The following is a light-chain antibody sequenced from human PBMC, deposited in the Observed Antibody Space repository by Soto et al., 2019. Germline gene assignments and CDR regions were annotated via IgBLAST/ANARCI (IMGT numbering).Light chain of an antibody. V-gene: IGKV1-17*01. CDR2: ATS. Sequence: DIQMTQSPSSLSASVGDRVTITCRASQGIGGDAGWYQQKPGQPPERLLYATSTLQSGIPPRFSGSGFGTAFTLTISSLQPEDFATYYCVQHNSYPRTFGQGTRVE. CDR1: QGIGGD. J-gene: IGKJ1*01. CDR3: VQHNSYPRT.